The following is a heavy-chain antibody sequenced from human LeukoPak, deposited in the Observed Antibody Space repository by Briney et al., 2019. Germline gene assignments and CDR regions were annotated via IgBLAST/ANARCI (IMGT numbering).Heavy chain of an antibody. CDR3: ARLLGYCSGGSCGGAFDI. D-gene: IGHD2-15*01. V-gene: IGHV4-59*01. CDR2: IYYSGST. CDR1: GGSISSYY. Sequence: SETLSPTCTVSGGSISSYYWSWIRQPPGKGLEWIGYIYYSGSTNYNPSLKSRVTISVDTSKNQFSLKLSSVTAADTAVYYCARLLGYCSGGSCGGAFDIWGQGTMVTVSS. J-gene: IGHJ3*02.